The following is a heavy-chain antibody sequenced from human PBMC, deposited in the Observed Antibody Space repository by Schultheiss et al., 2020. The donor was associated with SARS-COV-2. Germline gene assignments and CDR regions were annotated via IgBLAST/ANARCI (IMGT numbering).Heavy chain of an antibody. Sequence: SVKVSCKASGGTFSSYAISWVRQAPGQGLEWMGGIIPIFGTANYAQKFQGRVTITADESTSTAYMELSSLRSEDTAVYYCARDRYDFWSGYVSYWYFDRCGRLTLVTVSS. D-gene: IGHD3-3*01. CDR2: IIPIFGTA. V-gene: IGHV1-69*13. CDR1: GGTFSSYA. J-gene: IGHJ2*01. CDR3: ARDRYDFWSGYVSYWYFDR.